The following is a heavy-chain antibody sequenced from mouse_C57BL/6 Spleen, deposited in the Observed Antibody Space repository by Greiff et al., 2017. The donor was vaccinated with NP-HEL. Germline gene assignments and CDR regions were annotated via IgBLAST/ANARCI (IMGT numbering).Heavy chain of an antibody. CDR2: IWSGGST. J-gene: IGHJ1*03. Sequence: VHLVESGPGLVQPSQSLSITCTVSGFSLTSYGVHWVRQSPGKGLEWLGVIWSGGSTDYNAAFISRLSISKDNSKSQVFFKMNSLQADDTAIYYCARNYYGSSYDWYFDVWGTGTTVTVSS. CDR1: GFSLTSYG. V-gene: IGHV2-2*01. D-gene: IGHD1-1*01. CDR3: ARNYYGSSYDWYFDV.